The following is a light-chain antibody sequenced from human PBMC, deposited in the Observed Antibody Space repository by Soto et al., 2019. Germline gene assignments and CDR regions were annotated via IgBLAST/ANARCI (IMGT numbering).Light chain of an antibody. CDR1: HDIRND. CDR3: QQYDNLPLT. CDR2: EAS. V-gene: IGKV1-33*01. J-gene: IGKJ4*01. Sequence: NELTQSPSSLSASVGDRVTITCQASHDIRNDLNWYQQKSGKAPKFLIHEASTLEAGVPSRFSGSGSGTDFIFTISGLQPEDAATYYCQQYDNLPLTFGGGTKVEI.